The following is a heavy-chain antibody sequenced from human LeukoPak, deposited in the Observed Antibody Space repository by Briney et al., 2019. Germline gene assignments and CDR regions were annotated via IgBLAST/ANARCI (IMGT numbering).Heavy chain of an antibody. CDR3: ARGLYCSSTSCRRFDP. V-gene: IGHV4-34*01. Sequence: PSETLSLTCAVYGGSFSGYYWSWIRQPPAKGLEWIGEINHSGSTNYNPSLKSRVTISVDTSKNQFSLKLSSVTAADTAVYYCARGLYCSSTSCRRFDPWGQGTLVTVSS. CDR1: GGSFSGYY. D-gene: IGHD2-2*01. J-gene: IGHJ5*02. CDR2: INHSGST.